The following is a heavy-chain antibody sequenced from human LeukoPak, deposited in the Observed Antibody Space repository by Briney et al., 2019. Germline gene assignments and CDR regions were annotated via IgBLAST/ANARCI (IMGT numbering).Heavy chain of an antibody. J-gene: IGHJ4*02. CDR2: ISAYNGNT. CDR1: GYTFTSYG. Sequence: ASAKVSCKASGYTFTSYGISWVRQAPGQGLEWMGWISAYNGNTNYAQKLQGRVTMTTDTSTSTAYMELRSLRSDDTAVYYCARASDYDSTYDYWGQGTLVTVSS. V-gene: IGHV1-18*01. CDR3: ARASDYDSTYDY. D-gene: IGHD3-22*01.